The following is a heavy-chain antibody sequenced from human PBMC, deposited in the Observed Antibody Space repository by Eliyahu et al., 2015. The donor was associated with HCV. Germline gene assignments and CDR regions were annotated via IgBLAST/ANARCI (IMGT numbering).Heavy chain of an antibody. CDR2: IYWXDDT. CDR3: AHTLGGSYPERVYFDY. D-gene: IGHD1-26*01. Sequence: QITLKESGPTLVKPTQTLTLTCTFSGFSLSXXGVXVGWIRQPPGKALEWLALIYWXDDTRYSPSLKSRLTLTKDTSKNQVVLTMTNTDPLDTATYYCAHTLGGSYPERVYFDYWGQGTLVTVS. CDR1: GFSLSXXGVX. V-gene: IGHV2-5*02. J-gene: IGHJ4*02.